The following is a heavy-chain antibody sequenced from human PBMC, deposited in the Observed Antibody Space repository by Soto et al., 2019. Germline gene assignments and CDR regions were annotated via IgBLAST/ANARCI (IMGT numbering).Heavy chain of an antibody. J-gene: IGHJ4*02. V-gene: IGHV3-7*01. CDR3: VGVSLAGS. Sequence: EVQLVDSGGGLVQPGGSLRLSCVASGFHFSAYWMSWVRQAPGKGLEWVANIKEDGSDKYYVDSVNGRFTISRDNAKNSLSLQMNRLRAEDTAVYYCVGVSLAGSWGPGTLVNVSS. CDR1: GFHFSAYW. CDR2: IKEDGSDK. D-gene: IGHD6-19*01.